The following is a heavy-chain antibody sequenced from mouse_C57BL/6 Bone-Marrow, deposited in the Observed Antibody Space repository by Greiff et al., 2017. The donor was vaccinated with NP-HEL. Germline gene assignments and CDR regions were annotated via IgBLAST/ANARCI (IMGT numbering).Heavy chain of an antibody. CDR1: GYTFTSYW. V-gene: IGHV1-64*01. J-gene: IGHJ3*01. D-gene: IGHD2-1*01. CDR2: IHPNSGST. CDR3: ARRGGNYEFAY. Sequence: QVQLQQPGAELVKPGASVKLSCKASGYTFTSYWMHWVKQRPGQGLEWIGMIHPNSGSTNYNEKFKSKATLSVDKSYSTAYMKLSSLTSDDSAVYYCARRGGNYEFAYWGQGTLVTVSA.